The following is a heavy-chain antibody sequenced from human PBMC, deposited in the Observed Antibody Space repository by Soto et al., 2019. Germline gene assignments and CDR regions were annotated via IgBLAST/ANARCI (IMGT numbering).Heavy chain of an antibody. CDR3: ARAPPGIAVAGTRYFEY. J-gene: IGHJ4*02. D-gene: IGHD6-19*01. CDR1: GGTFSSYA. V-gene: IGHV1-69*13. Sequence: SVKVSCKASGGTFSSYAISWVRQAPGQGLEWMGGIIPIFGTANYAQKFQGRVTITADESTSTAYMELSSLRSEDTAVYYCARAPPGIAVAGTRYFEYWGQGTLVTVSS. CDR2: IIPIFGTA.